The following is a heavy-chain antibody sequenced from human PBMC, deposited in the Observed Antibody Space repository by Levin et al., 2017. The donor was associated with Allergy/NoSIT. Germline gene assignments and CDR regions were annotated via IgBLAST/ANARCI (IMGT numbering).Heavy chain of an antibody. CDR3: ASLRGVFDY. CDR1: GFTFSSYA. J-gene: IGHJ4*02. V-gene: IGHV3-30-3*01. CDR2: ISYDGSNK. Sequence: PGGSLRLSCAASGFTFSSYAMHWVRQAPGKGLEWVAVISYDGSNKYYADSVKGRFTISRDNSKNTLYLQMNSLRAEDTAVYYCASLRGVFDYWGQGTLVTVSS. D-gene: IGHD4-17*01.